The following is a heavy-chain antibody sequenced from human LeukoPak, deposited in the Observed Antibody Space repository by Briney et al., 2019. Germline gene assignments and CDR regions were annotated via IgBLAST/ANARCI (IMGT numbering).Heavy chain of an antibody. CDR2: IYYSGST. D-gene: IGHD6-13*01. V-gene: IGHV4-59*01. CDR1: GGSISSYY. J-gene: IGHJ4*02. CDR3: ARGIAAAGNTDYFDY. Sequence: SETLSLTCTVSGGSISSYYWSWIRQPPGKGLEWIGYIYYSGSTNYNPSLMSRVTISVDTSKNQFSLKLSSVTAADTAVYYCARGIAAAGNTDYFDYWGQGTLVTVSS.